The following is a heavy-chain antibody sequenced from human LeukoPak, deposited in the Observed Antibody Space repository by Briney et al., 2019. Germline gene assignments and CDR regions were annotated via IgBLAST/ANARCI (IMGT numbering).Heavy chain of an antibody. J-gene: IGHJ4*02. CDR2: INEDGSEK. Sequence: GGSLRLSCTASGFTFSNYWMMWVRQAPGKGLEWVANINEDGSEKYYADSVEGRFTISRDNARNSLDLQMNSLRADDTAIYYCARSKIDYWGQGTLVTVSS. D-gene: IGHD4-11*01. CDR3: ARSKIDY. CDR1: GFTFSNYW. V-gene: IGHV3-7*01.